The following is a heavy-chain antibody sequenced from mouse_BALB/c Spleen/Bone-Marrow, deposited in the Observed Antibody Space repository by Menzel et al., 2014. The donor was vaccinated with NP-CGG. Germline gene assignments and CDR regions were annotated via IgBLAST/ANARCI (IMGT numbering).Heavy chain of an antibody. CDR2: FHPYNDDT. CDR3: GRVRYRLLFNKEY. J-gene: IGHJ4*01. CDR1: GYTFTTYP. V-gene: IGHV1-47*01. Sequence: VQLQQSAVELVKPGASVQMSCKAFGYTFTTYPIEWLKQNHGKSLEWIGNFHPYNDDTKDNEKFKGKAKLTVEKSSSTDCLELRQLTSRDNEDYYNGRVRYRLLFNKEYGGPGTPGT. D-gene: IGHD2-14*01.